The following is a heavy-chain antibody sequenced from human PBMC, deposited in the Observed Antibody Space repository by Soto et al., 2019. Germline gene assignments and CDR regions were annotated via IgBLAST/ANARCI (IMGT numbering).Heavy chain of an antibody. Sequence: QLQLQESGSGLVKPSQTLSLTCAVSGGSISSGGYSWSWIRQPPGKGLEWIGYIYHSGRTYYNPSLRIRVTISVDRSKNQFSLKLSAVTAADTAVYYCARGGVDYYDSSGYYFSPYYFDYWGQGTLVTVSS. V-gene: IGHV4-30-2*01. CDR2: IYHSGRT. J-gene: IGHJ4*02. CDR3: ARGGVDYYDSSGYYFSPYYFDY. CDR1: GGSISSGGYS. D-gene: IGHD3-22*01.